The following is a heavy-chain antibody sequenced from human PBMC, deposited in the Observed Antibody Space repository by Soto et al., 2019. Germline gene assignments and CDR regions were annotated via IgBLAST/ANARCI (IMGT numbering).Heavy chain of an antibody. CDR1: GFSLSTSGVG. D-gene: IGHD4-17*01. CDR2: IYWDDVK. V-gene: IGHV2-5*02. CDR3: ARKGSGDYALDY. J-gene: IGHJ4*02. Sequence: SGPTLVNPPQTLTLTCTLSGFSLSTSGVGVGWIRQSPGKALEWLAVIYWDDVKHYSPSLERRLTITKDTSESEVVLTMTNMDPVDTATYYCARKGSGDYALDYWGQ.